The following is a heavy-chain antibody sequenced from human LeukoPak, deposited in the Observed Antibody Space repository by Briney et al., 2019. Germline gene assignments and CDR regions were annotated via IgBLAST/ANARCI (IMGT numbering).Heavy chain of an antibody. Sequence: GRSLRLSCKASGLPFSASGMHWARQAPGKGLEWVAMIWSDGSKTYYADSVEGRFTISRDNSKNTVDLQMNRLGVDDTAVYYCARDKGERSLDHWGQGTLVTVSS. CDR3: ARDKGERSLDH. CDR1: GLPFSASG. V-gene: IGHV3-33*01. J-gene: IGHJ4*02. D-gene: IGHD1-1*01. CDR2: IWSDGSKT.